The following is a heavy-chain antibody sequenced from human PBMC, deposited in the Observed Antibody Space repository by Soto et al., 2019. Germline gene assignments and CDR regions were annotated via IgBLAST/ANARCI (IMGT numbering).Heavy chain of an antibody. CDR1: GFTFSSYA. J-gene: IGHJ4*02. D-gene: IGHD3-10*01. CDR2: ISFSGVNR. Sequence: EVQLLESGGGLVQPRGSLRLSCAASGFTFSSYAMHWVRQAPGKGLEWVSTISFSGVNRHYADSVKGRFTISRDNSKNTLYLQMNSLRAEDTAIYYCAKVGSGSYSAHSWGQGTLVTVSS. V-gene: IGHV3-23*01. CDR3: AKVGSGSYSAHS.